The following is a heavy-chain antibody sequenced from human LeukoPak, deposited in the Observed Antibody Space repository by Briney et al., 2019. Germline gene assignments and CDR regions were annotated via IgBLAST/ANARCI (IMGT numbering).Heavy chain of an antibody. J-gene: IGHJ3*02. CDR1: GYRFTSYY. CDR2: INPSDGST. V-gene: IGHV1-46*01. D-gene: IGHD3-22*01. CDR3: ARGGNYYYDSSGYNDAFDI. Sequence: GASVKVSGKASGYRFTSYYMHWVRQAPGQGLEWMGIINPSDGSTSYAQRFQGRVTLTRDTSTSTVYMELSSLRSEDTAVYYCARGGNYYYDSSGYNDAFDIWGQGTMVTVSS.